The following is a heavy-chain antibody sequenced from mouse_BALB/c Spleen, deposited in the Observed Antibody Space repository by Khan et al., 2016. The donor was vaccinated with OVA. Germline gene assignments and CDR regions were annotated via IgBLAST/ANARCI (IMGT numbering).Heavy chain of an antibody. D-gene: IGHD1-1*01. Sequence: EVQLVESGGDLVKPGGSLKLSCAASGFTFSTYGMSWVRQTPDKRLEWVATISSGGTYTYYPDSVKGRFTISRDNAKNTLYRQMSSLRSEDTAMYYCARHWVGVMDYWGQGTSVTFSS. V-gene: IGHV5-6*01. J-gene: IGHJ4*01. CDR2: ISSGGTYT. CDR1: GFTFSTYG. CDR3: ARHWVGVMDY.